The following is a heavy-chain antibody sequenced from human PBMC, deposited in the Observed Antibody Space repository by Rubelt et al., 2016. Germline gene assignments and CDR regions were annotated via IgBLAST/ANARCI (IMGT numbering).Heavy chain of an antibody. CDR3: SSSLPNLFGIAARDYYYYYGMDV. D-gene: IGHD6-6*01. J-gene: IGHJ6*02. Sequence: QVQLVQSGAEVKKPGSSVKVSCKASGGTFSSYAISWVRQAPGQGLEWMGRIIPILGIANYAQKFQGRVTITADKSTSTAYREPSSLRSEDTAVYYCSSSLPNLFGIAARDYYYYYGMDVWGQGTTVTVSS. CDR2: IIPILGIA. V-gene: IGHV1-69*04. CDR1: GGTFSSYA.